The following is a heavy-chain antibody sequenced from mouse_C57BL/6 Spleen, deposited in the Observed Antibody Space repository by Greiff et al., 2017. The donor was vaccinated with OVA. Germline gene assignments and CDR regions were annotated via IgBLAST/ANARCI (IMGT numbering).Heavy chain of an antibody. J-gene: IGHJ4*01. CDR2: INYDGSST. D-gene: IGHD2-1*01. CDR1: GFTFSDYY. V-gene: IGHV5-16*01. Sequence: EVKLMESEGGLVQPGSSMKLSCTASGFTFSDYYMAWVRQVPEKGLEWVANINYDGSSTYYLDSLKSRFIISRDNAKNILYLQMSSLKSEDTATYYCARDGGGNYDYYAMDYWGQGTSVTVSS. CDR3: ARDGGGNYDYYAMDY.